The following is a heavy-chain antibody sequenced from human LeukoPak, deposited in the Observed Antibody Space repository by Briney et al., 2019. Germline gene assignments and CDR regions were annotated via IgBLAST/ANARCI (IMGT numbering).Heavy chain of an antibody. CDR3: AKAPYYYGSGSPDY. Sequence: PGGSLRLSCAASGFTFSSYAMSWVRQAPGKGLEWVSAISGSGGSTYYADSVKGRFTISRDNSKNTPYLQMNSLRAEDTALYYCAKAPYYYGSGSPDYWGQGTLVTVSS. V-gene: IGHV3-23*01. CDR2: ISGSGGST. J-gene: IGHJ4*02. CDR1: GFTFSSYA. D-gene: IGHD3-10*01.